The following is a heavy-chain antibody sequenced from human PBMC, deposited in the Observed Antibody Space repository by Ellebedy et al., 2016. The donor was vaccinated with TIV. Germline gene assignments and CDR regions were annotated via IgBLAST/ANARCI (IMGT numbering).Heavy chain of an antibody. J-gene: IGHJ4*02. CDR3: VRERFPMPT. Sequence: PGGSLRLSCEASGFSVSSSYITWVRQAPGKGLQWVSVIYSGNKTHYADSVRGRFTISRDIFKNTIYLQMHGLRIEDTALYYCVRERFPMPTWGQGTLVIVSS. CDR1: GFSVSSSY. CDR2: IYSGNKT. V-gene: IGHV3-66*01. D-gene: IGHD3-16*01.